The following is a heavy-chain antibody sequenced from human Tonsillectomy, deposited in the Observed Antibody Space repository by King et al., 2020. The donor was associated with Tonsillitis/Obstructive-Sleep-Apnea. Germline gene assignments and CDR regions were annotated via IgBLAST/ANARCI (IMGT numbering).Heavy chain of an antibody. CDR3: ARARVLKGGFDP. Sequence: QLVQPGGGVVQPGRSLRLSCAASGFTFSSYGMNWVRQAPGKGLEWVALIWYDGSNKYYADSVKGRFTISRDNSKNTLYLQMNTLRAEDTAVYYCARARVLKGGFDPWGQGTLVTVSS. CDR2: IWYDGSNK. V-gene: IGHV3-33*01. D-gene: IGHD1-26*01. J-gene: IGHJ5*02. CDR1: GFTFSSYG.